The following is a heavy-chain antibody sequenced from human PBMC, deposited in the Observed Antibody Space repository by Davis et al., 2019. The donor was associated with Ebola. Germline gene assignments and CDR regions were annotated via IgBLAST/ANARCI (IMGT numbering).Heavy chain of an antibody. CDR2: ISAYNGNT. CDR3: ARVREPHYDYYGMDV. J-gene: IGHJ6*02. CDR1: GYTFTSYG. Sequence: ASVKVSCKASGYTFTSYGISWVRQAPGQGLEWMGWISAYNGNTNYAQKFQGRVTITADKSTSTAYMELSSLRSEDTAVYYCARVREPHYDYYGMDVWGQGTTVTVSS. D-gene: IGHD1-14*01. V-gene: IGHV1-18*01.